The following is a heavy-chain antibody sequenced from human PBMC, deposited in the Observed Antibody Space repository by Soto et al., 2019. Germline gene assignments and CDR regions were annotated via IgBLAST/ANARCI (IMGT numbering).Heavy chain of an antibody. Sequence: SVKVSCKASGGTFSSYTISWVRQAPGQRLEWMGRIIPILGIANYAQKFQGRVTITADKSTSTAYMELSSLRSEDTAVYYCARGITYDFWKCYGNHSYHHDFWGKGTTVTVSA. CDR1: GGTFSSYT. CDR3: ARGITYDFWKCYGNHSYHHDF. V-gene: IGHV1-69*02. D-gene: IGHD3-3*01. J-gene: IGHJ6*04. CDR2: IIPILGIA.